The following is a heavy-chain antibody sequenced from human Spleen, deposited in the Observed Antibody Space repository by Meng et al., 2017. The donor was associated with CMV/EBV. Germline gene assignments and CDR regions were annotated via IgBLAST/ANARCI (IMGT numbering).Heavy chain of an antibody. J-gene: IGHJ1*01. V-gene: IGHV2-5*02. CDR2: IYWDDDK. Sequence: ITLYAARPTLVTRTQALPLTCTFSGFSLSTSGVGVGWIRQPPGKALEWLALIYWDDDKRYSPSLKSRLTITKDTSKNQVVLTMTNMDPVDTATYYCAHSVLLWGPEYFQHWGQGTLVNVSS. CDR1: GFSLSTSGVG. CDR3: AHSVLLWGPEYFQH. D-gene: IGHD3-10*01.